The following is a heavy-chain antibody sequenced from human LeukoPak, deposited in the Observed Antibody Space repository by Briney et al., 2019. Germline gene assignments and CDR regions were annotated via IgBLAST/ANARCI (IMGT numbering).Heavy chain of an antibody. V-gene: IGHV1-18*01. Sequence: GASVKVSCKASGYTFTSYGISWVRQAPGQGLEWMGWISAYNGNTNYAQKLQGRVTMTTDASTSTAYMELRSLRSDDTAVCYCARVPRVVVIDYWGQGTLVTVSS. J-gene: IGHJ4*02. CDR2: ISAYNGNT. CDR1: GYTFTSYG. D-gene: IGHD3-22*01. CDR3: ARVPRVVVIDY.